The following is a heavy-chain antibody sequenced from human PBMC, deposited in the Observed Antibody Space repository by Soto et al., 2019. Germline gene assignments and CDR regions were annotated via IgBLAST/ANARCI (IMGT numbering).Heavy chain of an antibody. Sequence: XETLSLTCSVSGCSISGSYWSWIRQSPGKGLEWLGYVYYTGSTNYSPSLRSRVSISVDTSKNEFPLRLSSVTAADTAVYFCARSVAVPGAHIDYWGQGTQVTVSS. V-gene: IGHV4-59*01. CDR1: GCSISGSY. CDR2: VYYTGST. D-gene: IGHD6-19*01. CDR3: ARSVAVPGAHIDY. J-gene: IGHJ4*02.